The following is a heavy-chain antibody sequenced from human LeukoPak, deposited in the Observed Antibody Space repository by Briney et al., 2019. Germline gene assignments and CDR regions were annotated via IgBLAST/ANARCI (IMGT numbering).Heavy chain of an antibody. D-gene: IGHD6-6*01. Sequence: GASVKVSCKASGYTFTSYYMHWVRQAPGQGLEWMGIINPSGGSTSYAQKFQGRVTMTRDMSTSTAYMELSSLRSEGTAVYYCARSEYSSSLDYWGQGTLVTVSS. J-gene: IGHJ4*02. V-gene: IGHV1-46*01. CDR2: INPSGGST. CDR1: GYTFTSYY. CDR3: ARSEYSSSLDY.